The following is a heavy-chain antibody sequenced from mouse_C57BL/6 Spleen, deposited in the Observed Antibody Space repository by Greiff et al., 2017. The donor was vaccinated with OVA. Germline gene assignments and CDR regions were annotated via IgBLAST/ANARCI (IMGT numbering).Heavy chain of an antibody. Sequence: VQRVESGPGLVAPSQSLSITCTVSGFSLTSYAISWVRQPPGKGLEWLGVIWTGGGTNYNSALKSRLSISKDNSKSQVFLKMNSLQTDDTARYYCARNLGNYYGGIYAMDYWGQGTSVTVSS. CDR2: IWTGGGT. CDR3: ARNLGNYYGGIYAMDY. J-gene: IGHJ4*01. V-gene: IGHV2-9-1*01. D-gene: IGHD1-1*01. CDR1: GFSLTSYA.